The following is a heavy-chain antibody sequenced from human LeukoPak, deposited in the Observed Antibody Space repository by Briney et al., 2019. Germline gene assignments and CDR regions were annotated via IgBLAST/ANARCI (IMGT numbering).Heavy chain of an antibody. CDR3: ARDRQDRAGSLEGSGNPFDY. CDR1: GGSVRRGNYY. D-gene: IGHD3-10*01. V-gene: IGHV4-61*02. Sequence: SETLSLTCTVSGGSVRRGNYYWTWIRQPAGSGLEWIGRIYTSGTTDYNPSLRTRVTISVDASRNQFSLNLSSVTAADTAVYYCARDRQDRAGSLEGSGNPFDYWGQGTLVTVSS. CDR2: IYTSGTT. J-gene: IGHJ4*02.